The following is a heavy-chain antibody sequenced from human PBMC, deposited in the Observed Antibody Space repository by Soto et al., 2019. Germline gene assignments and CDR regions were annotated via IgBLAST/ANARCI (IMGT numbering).Heavy chain of an antibody. V-gene: IGHV4-61*08. CDR1: GGSVSTGVHY. CDR2: IYYSGST. CDR3: ARGYYTSWYWFDR. Sequence: QVQLQESGPGLVKPSETLSLTCTVSVSGGSVSTGVHYWSWIRQPPGKGLEWIGYIYYSGSTNYNPSLKSRVTISVDTSKNQFSLNLTSVTAADTAVYYCARGYYTSWYWFDRWGRGTLVTVSS. J-gene: IGHJ2*01. D-gene: IGHD6-13*01.